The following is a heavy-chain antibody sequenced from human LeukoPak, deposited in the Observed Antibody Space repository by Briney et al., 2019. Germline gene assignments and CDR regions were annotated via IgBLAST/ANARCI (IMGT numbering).Heavy chain of an antibody. V-gene: IGHV4-39*07. CDR3: GRDRANNWFDP. CDR2: IYYSGST. CDR1: GHSISRSSYH. J-gene: IGHJ5*02. Sequence: PSEPLSLPCTVSGHSISRSSYHCRWIPQPPGRGLEWIGSIYYSGSTYYNPSLTSRVTISVDTSKNQFSLKLSSVPAADTAVYYCGRDRANNWFDPWGQGTLVTVSS.